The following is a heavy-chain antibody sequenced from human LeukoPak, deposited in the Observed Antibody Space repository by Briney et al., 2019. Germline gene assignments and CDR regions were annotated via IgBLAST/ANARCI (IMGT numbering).Heavy chain of an antibody. Sequence: GGSLRLSCAASGFTFSSYSMNWVRQAPGKGLEWVSSISSSSYIYYADSVKGRFTISRDNAKNSLYLQMNSLRAEDTAVYYCAGSITMIVDGAFDIWGQGTMVTVSS. CDR3: AGSITMIVDGAFDI. CDR1: GFTFSSYS. CDR2: ISSSSYI. V-gene: IGHV3-21*01. J-gene: IGHJ3*02. D-gene: IGHD3-22*01.